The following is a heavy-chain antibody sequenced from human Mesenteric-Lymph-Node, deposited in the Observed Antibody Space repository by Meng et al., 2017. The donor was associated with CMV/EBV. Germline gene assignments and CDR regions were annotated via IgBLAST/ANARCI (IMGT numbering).Heavy chain of an antibody. Sequence: GESLKISCASSGFTFRNYAMIWVRQAPGKGLEWVSIISGSGGSTHYADSVKGRFTVSRDNSENTLWLQMNSLRAEDTAVYYCARDRVRELTPSDYFDYWGQGTPVTVSS. CDR1: GFTFRNYA. CDR3: ARDRVRELTPSDYFDY. CDR2: ISGSGGST. V-gene: IGHV3-23*01. D-gene: IGHD1-7*01. J-gene: IGHJ4*02.